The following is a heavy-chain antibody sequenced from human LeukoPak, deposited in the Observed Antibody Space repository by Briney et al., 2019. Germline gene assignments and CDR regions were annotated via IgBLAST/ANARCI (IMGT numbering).Heavy chain of an antibody. Sequence: SVKVSCKACGFTFTSSAMQWVRQARGQRLEWIGWIVVGSGNTDYAQKFQERVTITRDMSTSTAYMDLSSLRSEDTAVYYCAAVPGYSNGRSVDYWGQGTLVTVSS. J-gene: IGHJ4*02. CDR2: IVVGSGNT. CDR3: AAVPGYSNGRSVDY. D-gene: IGHD5-18*01. CDR1: GFTFTSSA. V-gene: IGHV1-58*02.